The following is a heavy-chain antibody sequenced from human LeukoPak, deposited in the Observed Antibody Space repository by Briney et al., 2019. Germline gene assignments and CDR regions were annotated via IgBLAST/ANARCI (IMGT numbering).Heavy chain of an antibody. CDR3: AKDWATLDY. Sequence: PGGSLRLSCAASGFTISSNYMSWVRQAPGKGLEWVAVISSDGTNKYYADSVKGRFTISRDNSKSTLYLQMNSLRAEDTAVYYRAKDWATLDYWGQGTLVTVSS. J-gene: IGHJ4*02. D-gene: IGHD2-15*01. CDR1: GFTISSNY. CDR2: ISSDGTNK. V-gene: IGHV3-30*18.